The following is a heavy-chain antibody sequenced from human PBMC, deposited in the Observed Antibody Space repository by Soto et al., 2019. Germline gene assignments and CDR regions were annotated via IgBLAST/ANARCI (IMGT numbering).Heavy chain of an antibody. D-gene: IGHD3-16*01. J-gene: IGHJ4*02. CDR2: IDPTDSYT. V-gene: IGHV5-10-1*01. Sequence: GKGLEWMGRIDPTDSYTDYSPSFQGHVTFSVDKSINTAYLQWSSLKASDSAMYYCARLPVLSLVAVWGFDYWGLGTLVTVSS. CDR3: ARLPVLSLVAVWGFDY.